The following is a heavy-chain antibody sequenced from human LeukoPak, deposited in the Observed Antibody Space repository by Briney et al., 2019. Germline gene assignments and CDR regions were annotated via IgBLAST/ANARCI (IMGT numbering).Heavy chain of an antibody. CDR1: GGSISSYY. CDR2: INHSGST. CDR3: ARLTYYDYVWGSYRSRGLFDY. Sequence: SETLSLTCTVSGGSISSYYWSWIRQPPGKGLEWIGEINHSGSTNYNPSLKSRVTISVDTSKNQFSLKLSSVTAADTAVYYCARLTYYDYVWGSYRSRGLFDYWGQGTLVTVSS. J-gene: IGHJ4*02. V-gene: IGHV4-34*01. D-gene: IGHD3-16*02.